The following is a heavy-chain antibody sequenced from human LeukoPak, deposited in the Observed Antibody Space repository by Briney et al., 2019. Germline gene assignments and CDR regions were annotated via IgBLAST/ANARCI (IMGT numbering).Heavy chain of an antibody. D-gene: IGHD3-10*01. CDR2: ISYSGST. CDR3: ARDLADGSGSYYSRPLDY. J-gene: IGHJ4*01. Sequence: IPSETLSLTCTVSGSSISSSSYYWSWIRQPPGKGLEWIGYISYSGSTKFNPSLRSRVTISADTPKNQISLKLNSVTAADTAVYYCARDLADGSGSYYSRPLDYWGQGTLVTVSS. CDR1: GSSISSSSYY. V-gene: IGHV4-61*01.